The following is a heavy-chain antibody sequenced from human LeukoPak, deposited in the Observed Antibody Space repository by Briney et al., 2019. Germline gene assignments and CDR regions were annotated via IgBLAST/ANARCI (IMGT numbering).Heavy chain of an antibody. CDR3: AKDGAWLRFDD. Sequence: GGSLRLSCAGSGFPFSSHGMNWVRQAPGKGLEWVSGISPGGGPTYYADSVRGRFSISRDDLKNTLYLQMTNLRAEDTAVYYCAKDGAWLRFDDWGQGILITVSS. J-gene: IGHJ4*02. V-gene: IGHV3-23*01. D-gene: IGHD5-12*01. CDR2: ISPGGGPT. CDR1: GFPFSSHG.